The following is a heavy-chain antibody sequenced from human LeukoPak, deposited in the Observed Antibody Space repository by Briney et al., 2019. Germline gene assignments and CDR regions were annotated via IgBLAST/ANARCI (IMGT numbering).Heavy chain of an antibody. J-gene: IGHJ4*02. CDR3: ARDLDGSGSYYTDY. Sequence: GSSVKVSCKASAYTFSNYGISWVRQAPGQGLEWMGWISAYNGNTKYAQKLQGRFTMSTDTSTSTAYMELRSLTSDDTAVYYCARDLDGSGSYYTDYWGQGTLVTVSS. CDR2: ISAYNGNT. D-gene: IGHD3-10*01. V-gene: IGHV1-18*01. CDR1: AYTFSNYG.